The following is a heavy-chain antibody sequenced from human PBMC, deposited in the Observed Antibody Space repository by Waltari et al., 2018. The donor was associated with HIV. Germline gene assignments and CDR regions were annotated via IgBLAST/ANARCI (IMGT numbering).Heavy chain of an antibody. CDR1: GGSISSYY. V-gene: IGHV4-59*01. CDR2: IYYSGST. Sequence: QVQLQESGPGLVKPSETLSLTCTVSGGSISSYYWRWIRQPPGKGLEWIGYIYYSGSTNYNPSLKSRVTISVDTSKNQFSLKLSSVTAVDTAVYYCARDYYDSSGYYYGYSPWGQGTLVTVSS. D-gene: IGHD3-22*01. J-gene: IGHJ5*02. CDR3: ARDYYDSSGYYYGYSP.